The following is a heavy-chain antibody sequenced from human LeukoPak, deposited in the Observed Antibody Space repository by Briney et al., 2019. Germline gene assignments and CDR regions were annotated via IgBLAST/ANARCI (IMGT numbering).Heavy chain of an antibody. J-gene: IGHJ4*02. Sequence: PGGSLRLSCAASGFTFSSYAMSWVRQAPGKGLEWVSSVSGSGGSAFHADSVRGRFTISRDNSRSTLYLQMNSLRAEDSALYYCARSDYINYPPNYWGQGTLVTVSS. CDR3: ARSDYINYPPNY. V-gene: IGHV3-23*01. D-gene: IGHD4-11*01. CDR2: VSGSGGSA. CDR1: GFTFSSYA.